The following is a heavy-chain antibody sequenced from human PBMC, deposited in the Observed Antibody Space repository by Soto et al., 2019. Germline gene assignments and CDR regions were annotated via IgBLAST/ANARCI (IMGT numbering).Heavy chain of an antibody. Sequence: QVQLVESGGGVVQPGTSLRLSCVGSGFTFRSYVIHWDRQAPGKGLEWVALTSYDGSNNFYGDSVKGRFTISRDNSRNTVELQMDSLRLEDTALYYCARWGTPGGVEVWGQGTVVSVSS. CDR3: ARWGTPGGVEV. CDR1: GFTFRSYV. J-gene: IGHJ4*02. D-gene: IGHD3-16*01. CDR2: TSYDGSNN. V-gene: IGHV3-33*05.